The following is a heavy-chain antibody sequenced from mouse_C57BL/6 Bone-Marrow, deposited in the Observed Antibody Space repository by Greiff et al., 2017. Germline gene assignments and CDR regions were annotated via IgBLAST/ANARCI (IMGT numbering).Heavy chain of an antibody. V-gene: IGHV1-7*01. CDR1: GYTFTSYW. CDR3: GRRRAYAMDY. CDR2: INPSSGYT. J-gene: IGHJ4*01. Sequence: VQLQQSGAELAKPGASVKLSCKASGYTFTSYWMHWVKQRPGQGLEWIGYINPSSGYTKYNQKFKDKATLTAAKSSSTAYMQLGSLTYEDSAVYYCGRRRAYAMDYWGQGTSGTVSS.